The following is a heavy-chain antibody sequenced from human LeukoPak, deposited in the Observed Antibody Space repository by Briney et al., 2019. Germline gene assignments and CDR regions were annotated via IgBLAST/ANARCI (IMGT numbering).Heavy chain of an antibody. J-gene: IGHJ4*02. Sequence: GGSLRLSCAASGFTFSSYSMNRVRQAPGKGLEWISYISSSSSSIYYADSVKGRFTISRDNAKKSLYLQMNSLRDEDTAVYYCTTGELGGKYWGQGTLVTVSS. V-gene: IGHV3-48*02. D-gene: IGHD2/OR15-2a*01. CDR1: GFTFSSYS. CDR3: TTGELGGKY. CDR2: ISSSSSSI.